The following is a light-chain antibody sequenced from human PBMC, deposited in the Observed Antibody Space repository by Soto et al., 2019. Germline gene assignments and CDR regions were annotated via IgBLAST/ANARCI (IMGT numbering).Light chain of an antibody. CDR1: SSDVGGYNY. V-gene: IGLV2-11*01. J-gene: IGLJ3*02. CDR2: AVS. CDR3: CSYAGTYTWV. Sequence: QSVLTQPRSVSGSPGQSVTISCTGTSSDVGGYNYVSWYQQHPGRAPKLMISAVSERPSGVPDRFSGSRSGNTASLTISGLQGEDEADYYCCSYAGTYTWVFGAGTKVTVL.